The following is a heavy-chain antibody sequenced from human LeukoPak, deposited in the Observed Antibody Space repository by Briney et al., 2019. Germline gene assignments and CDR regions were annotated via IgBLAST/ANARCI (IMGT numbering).Heavy chain of an antibody. V-gene: IGHV1-18*01. D-gene: IGHD3-22*01. CDR2: ISPYNGKT. Sequence: GASVKVSCKASGYIFSNFFSSYGITWVRQAPGQGLEWMGWISPYNGKTKFAQKFQGRVTIRADTSTSTGYMELRSLRSDDTAVYYCASGYYSDGNGYSPADYWGQGTLVTVSS. J-gene: IGHJ4*02. CDR3: ASGYYSDGNGYSPADY. CDR1: GYIFSNFFSSYG.